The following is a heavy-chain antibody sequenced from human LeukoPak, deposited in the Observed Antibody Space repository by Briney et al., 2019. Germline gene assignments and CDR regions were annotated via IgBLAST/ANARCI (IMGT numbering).Heavy chain of an antibody. CDR1: GGTFSSYA. V-gene: IGHV1-69*13. CDR2: IIPIFGTA. Sequence: GASVKVSCKASGGTFSSYAISWVRQAPGQGLEWMGGIIPIFGTANYAQKFQGRVTITADESTSTAYMELSSLRSEDTAVYYCARGNGVVVPAATRNILYWFDPWGQGTLVTVSS. J-gene: IGHJ5*02. CDR3: ARGNGVVVPAATRNILYWFDP. D-gene: IGHD2-2*01.